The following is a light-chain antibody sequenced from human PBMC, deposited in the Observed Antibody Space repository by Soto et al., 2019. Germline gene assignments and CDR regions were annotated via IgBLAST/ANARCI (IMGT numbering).Light chain of an antibody. CDR3: KKYGNFWK. CDR2: GAS. J-gene: IGKJ1*01. V-gene: IGKV3-20*01. Sequence: EIVMTQSPATLSVSPGEIATLSCSASQTVADSLVWYQQHPGQAPRLLIYGASSRATGIPDRFSGSGSGTDFSLTIRRLEPDDFAVYYCKKYGNFWKFGQGTKVDIK. CDR1: QTVADS.